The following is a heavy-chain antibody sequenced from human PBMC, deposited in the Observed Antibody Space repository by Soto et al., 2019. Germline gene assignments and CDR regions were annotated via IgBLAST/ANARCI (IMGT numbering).Heavy chain of an antibody. CDR2: ISNSGTTI. J-gene: IGHJ6*02. CDR1: GFTFGDYY. V-gene: IGHV3-11*01. D-gene: IGHD1-1*01. CDR3: ARDRRPWDYRGLDV. Sequence: QVQLVESGGGLVEPGGSLRLSCAASGFTFGDYYMSWIRQAPGKGLEWITYISNSGTTIYYADSVKGRFTISRDDAKNSLYLQMNSLRAEDTAVYYCARDRRPWDYRGLDVWGPGTTVTVSS.